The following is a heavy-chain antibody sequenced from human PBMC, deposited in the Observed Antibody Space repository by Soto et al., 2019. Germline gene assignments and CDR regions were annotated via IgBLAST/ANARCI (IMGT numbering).Heavy chain of an antibody. CDR2: IFSNDEK. J-gene: IGHJ4*02. CDR3: ARERFLYSSGWSGLVY. D-gene: IGHD6-19*01. V-gene: IGHV2-26*01. Sequence: QVTLKESGPVLVKPTETLTLTCTVSGFSLSNARMGVSWIRQPPGKALEWLAHIFSNDEKSYSTSLKSRLTISKDTSKSQVVLTMTNMDPVDTATYYCARERFLYSSGWSGLVYWGQGTLVTVSS. CDR1: GFSLSNARMG.